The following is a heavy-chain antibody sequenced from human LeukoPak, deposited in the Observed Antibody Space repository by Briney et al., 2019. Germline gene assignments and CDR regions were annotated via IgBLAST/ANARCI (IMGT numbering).Heavy chain of an antibody. CDR1: GYTFTSYY. D-gene: IGHD5-18*01. CDR2: INPSGGST. CDR3: ARWGYSYGPPLDY. Sequence: SVKVSCKASGYTFTSYYMHWVRQAPGQGPEWMGIINPSGGSTSYAQKFQGRVTMTRDTSTSTVYMELSSLRSEDTAVYYCARWGYSYGPPLDYWGQGTLVTVSS. V-gene: IGHV1-46*01. J-gene: IGHJ4*02.